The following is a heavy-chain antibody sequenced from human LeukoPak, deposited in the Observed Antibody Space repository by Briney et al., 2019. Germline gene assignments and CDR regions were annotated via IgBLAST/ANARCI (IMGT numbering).Heavy chain of an antibody. CDR1: GFTVSSNY. D-gene: IGHD6-13*01. Sequence: PGGSLRLSCAASGFTVSSNYMSWVRQAPGKGLEWVSVIYSGGSTYYADSVKGRFTISRHNSKNTLYLQMNSLRAEDTAVYYCARAQYSSSWRQYFDYWGQGTLVTVSS. CDR3: ARAQYSSSWRQYFDY. V-gene: IGHV3-53*04. J-gene: IGHJ4*02. CDR2: IYSGGST.